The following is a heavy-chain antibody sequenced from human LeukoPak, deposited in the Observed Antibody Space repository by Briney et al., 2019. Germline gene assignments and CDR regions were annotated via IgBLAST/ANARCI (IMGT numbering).Heavy chain of an antibody. J-gene: IGHJ6*03. V-gene: IGHV3-48*01. D-gene: IGHD3-9*01. CDR2: ISSSSSTI. CDR1: GFTFSSYS. CDR3: ARETPNAGNYDILTGYPKSIYYYYYMDV. Sequence: PGGSLRLSCAASGFTFSSYSMNWVRQAPGKGLEWVSYISSSSSTIYYADSVKGRFTISRDNAKNSLYLQMNSLRAEDTAVYYCARETPNAGNYDILTGYPKSIYYYYYMDVWGKGTTVTVSS.